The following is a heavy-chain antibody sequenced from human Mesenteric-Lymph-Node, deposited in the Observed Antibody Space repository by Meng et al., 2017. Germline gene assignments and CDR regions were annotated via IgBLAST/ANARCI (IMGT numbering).Heavy chain of an antibody. Sequence: GSSGDSVSSNSATWNWIRQSPSRGLEWLGRTYYRSKWYFDYAVSVKSRLTINPDTSKNQFALHLSSVTPEDTAVYFCARDDYSHNNEYYPLDYWGQGTLVTVSS. CDR3: ARDDYSHNNEYYPLDY. D-gene: IGHD2/OR15-2a*01. CDR1: GDSVSSNSAT. CDR2: TYYRSKWYF. J-gene: IGHJ4*02. V-gene: IGHV6-1*01.